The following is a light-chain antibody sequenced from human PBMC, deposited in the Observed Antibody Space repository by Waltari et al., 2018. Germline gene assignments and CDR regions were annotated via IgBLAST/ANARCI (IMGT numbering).Light chain of an antibody. V-gene: IGLV1-47*01. CDR2: RNN. Sequence: SVLTQPPSASGTPGQRVSLSCSGGSSNIESNYVLWCQHLPEAAPKLLMYRNNQRPSGVPDRFSGAKSGSSATLAISGLRSEDEADYYCATWDDSLSGPVFGGGTKLIVL. CDR3: ATWDDSLSGPV. CDR1: SSNIESNY. J-gene: IGLJ3*02.